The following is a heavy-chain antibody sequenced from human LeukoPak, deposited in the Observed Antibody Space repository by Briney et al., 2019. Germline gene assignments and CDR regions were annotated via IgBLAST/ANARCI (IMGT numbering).Heavy chain of an antibody. J-gene: IGHJ3*02. CDR2: ISYDGSNK. Sequence: AGGSLRLSCAASGFTFSSYGMHWVRQAPGKGLEWVAVISYDGSNKYYADSVKGRFTISRDNSKNTLYLQMNSLRAEDTAVYYRAKDGLTYYDFWSGYYRSYDAFDTWGQGTMVTVSS. D-gene: IGHD3-3*01. V-gene: IGHV3-30*18. CDR1: GFTFSSYG. CDR3: AKDGLTYYDFWSGYYRSYDAFDT.